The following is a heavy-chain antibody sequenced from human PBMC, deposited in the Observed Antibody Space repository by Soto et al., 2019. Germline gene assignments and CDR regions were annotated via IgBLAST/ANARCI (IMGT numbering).Heavy chain of an antibody. V-gene: IGHV4-39*01. Sequence: SETLSLTCTVSGGSISSSYYFWGWIRQPPGKGLEWIGSIYYSGNTYYNPSLNSRVTISVDTSKNQFSLKLSSVTAADTAVYYCARHPGSATTLFDYWGQGTLVTVSS. CDR3: ARHPGSATTLFDY. CDR2: IYYSGNT. CDR1: GGSISSSYYF. D-gene: IGHD5-12*01. J-gene: IGHJ4*02.